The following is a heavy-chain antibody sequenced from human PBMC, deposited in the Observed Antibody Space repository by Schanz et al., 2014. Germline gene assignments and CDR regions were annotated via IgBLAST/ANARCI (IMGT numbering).Heavy chain of an antibody. CDR1: GFTFSDHY. CDR3: ARSAGRDFWSGYYTRFDY. D-gene: IGHD3-3*01. J-gene: IGHJ4*02. V-gene: IGHV3-33*08. Sequence: VQLVESGGGLVQPGGSLRLSCAASGFTFSDHYMDWVRQAPGKGLEWVAVIWYDENNKYYADSVKGRFTMSRDNSKNTLYRQMNSLRAEDTAVYYCARSAGRDFWSGYYTRFDYWGQGTLVTVSS. CDR2: IWYDENNK.